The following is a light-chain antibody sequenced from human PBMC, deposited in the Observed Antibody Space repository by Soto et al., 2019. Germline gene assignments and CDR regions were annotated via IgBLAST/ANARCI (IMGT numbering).Light chain of an antibody. CDR1: SSDVGGYNY. V-gene: IGLV2-14*01. CDR3: SSYTSSSTVV. CDR2: DVS. Sequence: QSVLTQPASVSGSPGQSITISCTGTSSDVGGYNYVSWYQQHPGNAPKLMIYDVSNRPSGVSNRFSGSKSGNTASLTISGLQAEAEADYYCSSYTSSSTVVFGGGTKLTVL. J-gene: IGLJ2*01.